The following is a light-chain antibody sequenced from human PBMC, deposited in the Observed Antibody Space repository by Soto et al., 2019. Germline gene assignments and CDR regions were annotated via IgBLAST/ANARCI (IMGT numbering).Light chain of an antibody. CDR2: GAS. CDR1: QSIRNN. J-gene: IGKJ1*01. CDR3: QQSYSTPTWT. Sequence: EVLITQSPAALSVSPGERATLSCRASQSIRNNLGWYQQKPGQAPRLLIYGASTRATGIPARSSGSGSGTEFTLTISSLQPEDFATYYCQQSYSTPTWTFGQGITGDIK. V-gene: IGKV3D-15*01.